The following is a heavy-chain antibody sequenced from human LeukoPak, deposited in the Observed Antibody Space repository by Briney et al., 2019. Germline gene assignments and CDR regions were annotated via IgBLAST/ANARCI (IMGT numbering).Heavy chain of an antibody. D-gene: IGHD5-24*01. J-gene: IGHJ4*02. Sequence: GGSQRLSCVASGFPFSSYWMTWVRQAPGKGLEWVANIKQDGSKKSYVDSVKGRFTISRDNAKNSLYLQMNSLRAEDTAIYYCTRVGYIDEGIDYWGQGTLVTVSS. CDR3: TRVGYIDEGIDY. CDR1: GFPFSSYW. V-gene: IGHV3-7*04. CDR2: IKQDGSKK.